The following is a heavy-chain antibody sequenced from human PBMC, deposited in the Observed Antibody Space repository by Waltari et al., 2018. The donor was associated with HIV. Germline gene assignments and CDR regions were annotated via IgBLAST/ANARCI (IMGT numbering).Heavy chain of an antibody. D-gene: IGHD5-12*01. V-gene: IGHV3-74*01. J-gene: IGHJ4*02. CDR2: INSDGSST. CDR3: ARTFTVATISPLLH. CDR1: GFTFSSYW. Sequence: EVQLVESGGGLVQPGGSLRLSCAVSGFTFSSYWMHWVRQVPGKGLVWVSRINSDGSSTTYADSVKGRFTISRDNAKSTLYLQMNSLRDEDTAVYYCARTFTVATISPLLHWGQGTLVTVSS.